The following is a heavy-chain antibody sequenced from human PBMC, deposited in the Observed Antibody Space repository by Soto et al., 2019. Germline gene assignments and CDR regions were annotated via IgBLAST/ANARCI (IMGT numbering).Heavy chain of an antibody. CDR3: ARTYSSGWYSFDY. J-gene: IGHJ4*02. Sequence: SVKVSCKASGGTFSSYAISWVRQAPGQGLEWMGGIIPIFGTANYAQKFQGRVTITADESTSTAYMELSSLRSEDTAVYYCARTYSSGWYSFDYWGQGTLVTVSS. V-gene: IGHV1-69*13. CDR2: IIPIFGTA. D-gene: IGHD6-19*01. CDR1: GGTFSSYA.